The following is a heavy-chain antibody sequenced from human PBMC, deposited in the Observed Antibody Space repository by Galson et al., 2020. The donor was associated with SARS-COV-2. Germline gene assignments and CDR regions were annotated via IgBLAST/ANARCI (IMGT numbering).Heavy chain of an antibody. CDR2: IVVGSGNT. V-gene: IGHV1-58*02. J-gene: IGHJ3*02. Sequence: ASVKVSCKASGFTFTSSAMQWVRQARGQRLEWIGWIVVGSGNTNYAQKFQERVTITRDMSTSTAYMELSSLRSEDTAVYYCAAPYCSSTSCYDACDIWGQGTMVTVS. D-gene: IGHD2-2*01. CDR1: GFTFTSSA. CDR3: AAPYCSSTSCYDACDI.